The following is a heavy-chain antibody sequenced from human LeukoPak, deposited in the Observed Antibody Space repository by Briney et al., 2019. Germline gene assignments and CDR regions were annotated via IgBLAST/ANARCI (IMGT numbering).Heavy chain of an antibody. CDR3: AKARWEPNFDY. CDR2: INENGDIA. D-gene: IGHD1-26*01. Sequence: HPGGSLRLSCAASGFTFDDYAMHWVRQGPGKSLEWVSLINENGDIAYYGDSVRGRFTVSRDNAKTSLYLQMNSLTTEDTALYYCAKARWEPNFDYWGQGTLVTVSS. CDR1: GFTFDDYA. V-gene: IGHV3-43*02. J-gene: IGHJ4*02.